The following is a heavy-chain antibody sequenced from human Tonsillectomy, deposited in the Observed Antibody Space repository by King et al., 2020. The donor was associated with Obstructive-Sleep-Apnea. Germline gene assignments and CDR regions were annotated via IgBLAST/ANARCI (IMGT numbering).Heavy chain of an antibody. CDR1: GYSFTDYW. Sequence: VQLVQSGADVKKPGESLRISCKVSGYSFTDYWISWVRQMPGKGLEWMGRIDPSDSYTNYSPSFQGHVTSSADKSISTAYLEWSSLKASDTAMYYCARPRFGDFYYAMDVWGQGTTVTVSS. J-gene: IGHJ6*02. CDR3: ARPRFGDFYYAMDV. V-gene: IGHV5-10-1*03. D-gene: IGHD3-10*01. CDR2: IDPSDSYT.